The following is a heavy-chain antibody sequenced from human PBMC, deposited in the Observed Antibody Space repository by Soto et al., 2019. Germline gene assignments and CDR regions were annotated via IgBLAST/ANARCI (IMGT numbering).Heavy chain of an antibody. CDR3: ARDGGVNHGSGSYNLIGMDV. CDR2: IYYSGST. D-gene: IGHD3-10*01. V-gene: IGHV4-31*03. Sequence: SETLSLTCTVSGGSISSGGYYWRWIRQHPGKGLEWIGYIYYSGSTYYNPSLKSRVTISVDTSKNQFSLKLSSVTAADTAVYSFARDGGVNHGSGSYNLIGMDVWGEGTTVTVSS. CDR1: GGSISSGGYY. J-gene: IGHJ6*04.